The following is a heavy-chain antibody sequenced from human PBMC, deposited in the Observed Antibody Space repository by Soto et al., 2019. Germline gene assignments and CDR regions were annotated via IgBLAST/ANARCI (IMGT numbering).Heavy chain of an antibody. CDR3: VKGGRGYCSSTSCGSYYYGMDV. CDR2: ISSNGGST. V-gene: IGHV3-64D*06. CDR1: GFTFSSYA. D-gene: IGHD2-2*01. Sequence: PGGSLRLSCSASGFTFSSYAMHWVRQAPGKGLEYVSAISSNGGSTYYADSVKGRFTISGDNSKNTLYLQMSSLRAEDTAVYYCVKGGRGYCSSTSCGSYYYGMDVWGQGTTVTVSS. J-gene: IGHJ6*02.